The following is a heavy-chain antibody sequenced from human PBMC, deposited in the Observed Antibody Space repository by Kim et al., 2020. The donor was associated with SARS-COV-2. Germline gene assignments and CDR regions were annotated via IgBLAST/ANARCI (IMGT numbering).Heavy chain of an antibody. J-gene: IGHJ4*02. Sequence: GGSLRLSCAASGFTFSTYGMHWVRQAPGKGLEWVALIWYDASRSFYADSVKGRFSISRDNSKNTMFLQMNSVRVEDTAKYFCASAYGDYGIDYWGQGTLVPVPT. CDR2: IWYDASRS. CDR3: ASAYGDYGIDY. V-gene: IGHV3-33*08. CDR1: GFTFSTYG. D-gene: IGHD4-17*01.